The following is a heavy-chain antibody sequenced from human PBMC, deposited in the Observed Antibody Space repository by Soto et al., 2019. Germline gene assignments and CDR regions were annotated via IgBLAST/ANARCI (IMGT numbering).Heavy chain of an antibody. CDR3: AQWLLPTGLDY. CDR2: ISYDGTNK. V-gene: IGHV3-30*03. D-gene: IGHD5-12*01. Sequence: GGSLRLSCAASGFTFRTYGMHWVRQAPGKGLEWVAVISYDGTNKFYADSVKGRFTISRDNSKNTLYLQMNSLRAEDTAVYYCAQWLLPTGLDYWGQGT. J-gene: IGHJ4*02. CDR1: GFTFRTYG.